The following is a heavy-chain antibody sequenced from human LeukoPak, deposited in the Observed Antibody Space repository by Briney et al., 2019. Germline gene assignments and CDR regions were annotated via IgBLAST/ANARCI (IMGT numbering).Heavy chain of an antibody. Sequence: PGGSLRLSCAPSAFTFRNYAMSWVRQAPGKGLERVSAISGRGDKTYYADSGKGRFTISRDNSKNTLYLQMNSLRVEDTVVYYCAKEVDSSGYFLDWGQGTLVTVSP. D-gene: IGHD3-22*01. V-gene: IGHV3-23*01. CDR1: AFTFRNYA. CDR2: ISGRGDKT. CDR3: AKEVDSSGYFLD. J-gene: IGHJ4*02.